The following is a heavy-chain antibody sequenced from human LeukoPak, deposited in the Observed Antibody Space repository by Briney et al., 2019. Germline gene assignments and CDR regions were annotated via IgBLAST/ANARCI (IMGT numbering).Heavy chain of an antibody. V-gene: IGHV3-53*01. Sequence: PGGSLRLSCAASEFTVSSNCMSWVRQASGKGLEWVSVIYNSGSTYYADSVKGRFTISRDKSKNTLHLQMNSLRAEDTAVYYCAKDPTYYYYYMDVWGKGTTVTVSS. CDR1: EFTVSSNC. J-gene: IGHJ6*03. CDR2: IYNSGST. CDR3: AKDPTYYYYYMDV.